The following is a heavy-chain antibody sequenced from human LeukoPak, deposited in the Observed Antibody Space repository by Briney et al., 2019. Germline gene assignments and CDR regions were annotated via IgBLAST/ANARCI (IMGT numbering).Heavy chain of an antibody. CDR2: IKQDGSEK. Sequence: PGGSLRLSCAASGFTYNNAWMNWVRQAPGKGLEWVANIKQDGSEKYYVDSVKGRFTISRDNAKNSLYLQMNSLRAEDTAVYYCARVIAYCGGDCFGHFDYWGQGTLVTVCS. V-gene: IGHV3-7*01. CDR1: GFTYNNAW. CDR3: ARVIAYCGGDCFGHFDY. J-gene: IGHJ4*02. D-gene: IGHD2-21*01.